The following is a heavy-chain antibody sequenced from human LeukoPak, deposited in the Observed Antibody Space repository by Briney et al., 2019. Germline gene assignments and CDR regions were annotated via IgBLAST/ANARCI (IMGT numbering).Heavy chain of an antibody. CDR2: ISAYNGNT. CDR1: GYTFTSYG. D-gene: IGHD1-26*01. Sequence: GASVKVSCKASGYTFTSYGISWVRQAPGQGLEWMGWISAYNGNTNYAQKLQGRVTMTTDTSTSTAYMELRSLRSDDTAVYYCAIQKRTVVGATHFDYWGQGTLVTVSS. V-gene: IGHV1-18*01. CDR3: AIQKRTVVGATHFDY. J-gene: IGHJ4*02.